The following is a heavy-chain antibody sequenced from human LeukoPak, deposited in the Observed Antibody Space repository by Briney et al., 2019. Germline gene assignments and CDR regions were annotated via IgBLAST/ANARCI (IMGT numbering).Heavy chain of an antibody. J-gene: IGHJ4*02. Sequence: ASVKVSCKASGYTFTSYGISWVRQAPGQGLEWMGWISAYNGNTNYAQKLQGRVTMTTDTSTSTAYMELRSLRSDDTAVYYCARDEYDYVWGSSFDYWGQGTLVTVSS. CDR3: ARDEYDYVWGSSFDY. CDR2: ISAYNGNT. V-gene: IGHV1-18*01. CDR1: GYTFTSYG. D-gene: IGHD3-16*01.